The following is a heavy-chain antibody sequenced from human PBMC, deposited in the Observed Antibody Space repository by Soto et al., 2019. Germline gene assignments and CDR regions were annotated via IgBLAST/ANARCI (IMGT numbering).Heavy chain of an antibody. CDR2: MNPNSGNT. V-gene: IGHV1-8*01. Sequence: ASVKVSCKASGYTFTSYDINWVRQATGQGLEWMGWMNPNSGNTGYAQKFQGRVTMTRNISISTAYMELSSLRSEDTAVYYCARGSGGATGGYYGMDVWGQGTTVTVS. D-gene: IGHD1-26*01. CDR3: ARGSGGATGGYYGMDV. J-gene: IGHJ6*02. CDR1: GYTFTSYD.